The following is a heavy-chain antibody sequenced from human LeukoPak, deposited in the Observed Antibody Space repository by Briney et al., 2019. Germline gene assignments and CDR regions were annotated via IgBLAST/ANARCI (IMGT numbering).Heavy chain of an antibody. D-gene: IGHD3-10*01. CDR1: GGTFSSYA. CDR2: IIPIFGTA. V-gene: IGHV1-69*13. J-gene: IGHJ4*02. CDR3: ARDRPPASGIGSGSYTDY. Sequence: ASVKVSCKASGGTFSSYAISWVRQAPGQGLEWMGGIIPIFGTANYAQKFQGRVTITADESTSTAYMELSSLRSEDTAVYYCARDRPPASGIGSGSYTDYWGQGTLVTVSS.